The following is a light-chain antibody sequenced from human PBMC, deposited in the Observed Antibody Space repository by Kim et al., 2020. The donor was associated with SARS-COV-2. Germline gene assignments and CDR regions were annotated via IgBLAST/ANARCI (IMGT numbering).Light chain of an antibody. V-gene: IGLV1-40*01. J-gene: IGLJ1*01. CDR2: GNS. CDR3: QSYDSSLSGSYV. Sequence: VTICCTGSRSNVGAGYDVHWYQQLPGTAPKLLIYGNSNRPSGVPDRFSGSKSGTSASLAITGLQAEDEADYYCQSYDSSLSGSYVFGTGTKVTVL. CDR1: RSNVGAGYD.